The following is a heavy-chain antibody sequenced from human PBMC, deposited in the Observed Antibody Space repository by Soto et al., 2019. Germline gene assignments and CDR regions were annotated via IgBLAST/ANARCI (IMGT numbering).Heavy chain of an antibody. V-gene: IGHV1-69*01. CDR1: GGTFSSYA. CDR2: IIPIFGTA. Sequence: QVQLVQSGAEVKKPGSSVKVSCKASGGTFSSYAISWVRQAPGQGLEWMGGIIPIFGTANYAQKFQGRVTITADESTSTAYMELSSLISEDTAVYYCARDLGFEYSSSSALDYWGQGTLVTVSS. D-gene: IGHD6-6*01. J-gene: IGHJ4*02. CDR3: ARDLGFEYSSSSALDY.